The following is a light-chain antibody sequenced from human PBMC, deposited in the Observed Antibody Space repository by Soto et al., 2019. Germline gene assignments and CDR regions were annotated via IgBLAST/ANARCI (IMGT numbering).Light chain of an antibody. Sequence: DIQMTQSPSSLSASVGDRVTITCQASQDITKYLNWYHQKAGRAPKLLIYDASILETGVPSRFSGSGSGTDFTLTISRLQPEDIATYYCQQYDTFPITFGQGTRLEIK. CDR1: QDITKY. V-gene: IGKV1-33*01. CDR2: DAS. J-gene: IGKJ5*01. CDR3: QQYDTFPIT.